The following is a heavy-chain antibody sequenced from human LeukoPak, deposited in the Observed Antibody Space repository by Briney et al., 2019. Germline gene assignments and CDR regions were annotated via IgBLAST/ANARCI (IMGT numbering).Heavy chain of an antibody. V-gene: IGHV3-33*06. CDR1: GFTFSSYG. D-gene: IGHD2-15*01. J-gene: IGHJ4*02. CDR3: AKDQGTYCSGGRCYSGYFES. CDR2: IWSDESNM. Sequence: PGGSLRLSCIASGFTFSSYGMHWVCQAPGKGLEWVALIWSDESNMYYADSVKGRFTISRDNSKNTVYLHMNSLRADDTAVYYCAKDQGTYCSGGRCYSGYFESWGQGSLVTVSS.